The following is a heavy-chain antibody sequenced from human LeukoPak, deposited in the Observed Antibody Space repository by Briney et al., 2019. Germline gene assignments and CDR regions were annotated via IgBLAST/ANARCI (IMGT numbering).Heavy chain of an antibody. V-gene: IGHV1-2*04. D-gene: IGHD1-20*01. CDR2: INPNSGGT. CDR1: GYTFTGYY. Sequence: ASVKVSCKASGYTFTGYYMHWVRQAPGQGLEWMGWINPNSGGTNYAQKFQGWVTMTRDTSISTAYMELGRLRSDDTAVYYCARGGITGTTRGPTRLNDAFDIWGQGTMVTVSS. J-gene: IGHJ3*02. CDR3: ARGGITGTTRGPTRLNDAFDI.